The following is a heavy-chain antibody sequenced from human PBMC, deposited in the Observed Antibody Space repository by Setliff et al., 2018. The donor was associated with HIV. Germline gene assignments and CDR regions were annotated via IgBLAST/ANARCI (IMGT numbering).Heavy chain of an antibody. Sequence: SETLSLTCTVSGDSMNDYYWSWIRQPPGMGLEWIGEVNRGRRTNYNSSLKSRVTISIDTSRNQFSLTVSSVTAADTAVYYCAREIPYSYGGRGHPLWGQGTLVTVSS. D-gene: IGHD3-22*01. V-gene: IGHV4-34*01. CDR3: AREIPYSYGGRGHPL. CDR1: GDSMNDYY. CDR2: VNRGRRT. J-gene: IGHJ4*02.